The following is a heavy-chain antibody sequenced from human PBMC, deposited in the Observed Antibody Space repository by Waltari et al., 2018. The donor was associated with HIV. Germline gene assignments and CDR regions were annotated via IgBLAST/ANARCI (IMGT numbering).Heavy chain of an antibody. J-gene: IGHJ6*02. CDR3: ARDHDSTLIIVPRPYGMDV. D-gene: IGHD3-10*01. Sequence: QVQLVQSGAEVKKPGSSVKVSCKASGGTFSSYAISWVRQARGQGREGMGGIIPIFGTANYAQKFQCRVTITADKSTSTAYMELSSLRSEDTAVYYCARDHDSTLIIVPRPYGMDVWGQGTTVTVSS. V-gene: IGHV1-69*06. CDR1: GGTFSSYA. CDR2: IIPIFGTA.